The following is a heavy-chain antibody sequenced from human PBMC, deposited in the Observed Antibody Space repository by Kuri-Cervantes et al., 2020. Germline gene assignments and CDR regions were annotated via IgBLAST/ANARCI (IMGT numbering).Heavy chain of an antibody. CDR1: GFTFSSYA. J-gene: IGHJ3*02. CDR2: ISYDGSNK. Sequence: GESLKISCAASGFTFSSYAMHWVRQAPGKGLEWVAVISYDGSNKYYADSVKGRFTISRDNAKNSLYLQMNSLRAEDTAVYYRARVEGKSDAFDIWGQGAMVTVSS. V-gene: IGHV3-30-3*01. D-gene: IGHD5-24*01. CDR3: ARVEGKSDAFDI.